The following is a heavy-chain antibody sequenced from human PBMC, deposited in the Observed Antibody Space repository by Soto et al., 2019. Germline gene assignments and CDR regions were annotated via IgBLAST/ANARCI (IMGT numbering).Heavy chain of an antibody. V-gene: IGHV3-30*18. Sequence: QVQLVESGGGVVQPGRSLRLSCAASGFTFSSYGMHWVRQAPGKGLEWVAVISYDGSNKYYADSVKGRFTISRDNSKNTLYLQLNSLRAEDTAVYYCAKDPFSAAGDDAFDIWAKGQWSPSLQ. CDR2: ISYDGSNK. D-gene: IGHD6-19*01. CDR3: AKDPFSAAGDDAFDI. CDR1: GFTFSSYG. J-gene: IGHJ3*02.